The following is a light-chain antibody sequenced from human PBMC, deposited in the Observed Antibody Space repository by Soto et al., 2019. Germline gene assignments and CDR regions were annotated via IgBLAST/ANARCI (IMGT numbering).Light chain of an antibody. J-gene: IGLJ2*01. CDR1: SSDVGGYNY. V-gene: IGLV2-8*01. Sequence: QSALTQPPSGSGSPGQSVTISCTGTSSDVGGYNYVSWYQQHPGKAPKLMIYEVSKRPSGVPDRFSGSKSGNTASPTVSGLQAEDEADYYCSSYAGSNIPVVFGGGTKLTVL. CDR3: SSYAGSNIPVV. CDR2: EVS.